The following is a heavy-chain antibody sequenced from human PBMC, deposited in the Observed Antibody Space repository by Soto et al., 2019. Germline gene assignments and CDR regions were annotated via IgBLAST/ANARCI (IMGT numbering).Heavy chain of an antibody. D-gene: IGHD6-13*01. Sequence: QVQLVQSGAEVKKPGSSVKVSCKASGDTFSTYVITWVRQAPGQGLEWVGGIIPMFQKPTYAQSFQGRVLITADESTSTAYMELSSLRSEDAALYFSSYSSSPLGFDFWGQETLVTVSS. CDR2: IIPMFQKP. J-gene: IGHJ4*02. V-gene: IGHV1-69*01. CDR3: SYSSSPLGFDF. CDR1: GDTFSTYV.